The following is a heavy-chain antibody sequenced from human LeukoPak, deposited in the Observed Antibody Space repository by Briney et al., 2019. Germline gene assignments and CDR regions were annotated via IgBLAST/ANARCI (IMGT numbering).Heavy chain of an antibody. Sequence: ATVTVSCKASGYPFDDFGLTWVRQAPGQGLEWMGWISAYNGNTHYAQKFRGRLTLTTETSTSTAYLGLRSLKSDDTAVYYCARDRVGGDLTGVSLYWGQGTLVTVSS. D-gene: IGHD4-17*01. V-gene: IGHV1-18*01. CDR3: ARDRVGGDLTGVSLY. J-gene: IGHJ4*01. CDR2: ISAYNGNT. CDR1: GYPFDDFG.